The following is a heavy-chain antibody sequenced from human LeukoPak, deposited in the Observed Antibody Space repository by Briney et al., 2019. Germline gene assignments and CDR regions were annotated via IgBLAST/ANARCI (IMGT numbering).Heavy chain of an antibody. CDR1: GYIFTNYG. Sequence: GASVKVSCKASGYIFTNYGISWVRQAPGQGLEWMGWISAYSGNTNYVQKFQDRVTMTTDTSTSTAYMELRRLGSDDTAVYYCALRRDGYNYDYFDYWGQGTLVTVSS. J-gene: IGHJ4*02. CDR3: ALRRDGYNYDYFDY. D-gene: IGHD5-24*01. V-gene: IGHV1-18*01. CDR2: ISAYSGNT.